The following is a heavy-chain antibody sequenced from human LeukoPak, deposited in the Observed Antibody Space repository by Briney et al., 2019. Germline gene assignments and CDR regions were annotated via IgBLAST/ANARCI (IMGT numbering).Heavy chain of an antibody. CDR1: GYTFTSYG. Sequence: ASVKVSCKASGYTFTSYGISWVRQAPGQGLEWMGWISAYNGSTNYAQKLQGRVTMTTDTSTSTAYMELRSLRSDDTAVYYCARGITVVTLGAFDIWGQGTMVTVSS. J-gene: IGHJ3*02. CDR3: ARGITVVTLGAFDI. CDR2: ISAYNGST. D-gene: IGHD4-23*01. V-gene: IGHV1-18*01.